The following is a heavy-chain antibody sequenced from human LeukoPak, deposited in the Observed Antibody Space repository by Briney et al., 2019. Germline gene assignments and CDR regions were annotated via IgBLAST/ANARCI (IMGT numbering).Heavy chain of an antibody. D-gene: IGHD2-2*01. V-gene: IGHV1-2*02. CDR1: GNTFTDYY. CDR3: ATDHCTRTNCYEDYYHGMDV. CDR2: VNPNNGVT. Sequence: ASVKVSCKASGNTFTDYYIHWVRQAPGQGLEWMGWVNPNNGVTEYAQEFQGRVTMTRDTSLSTAYMELSRLRSDDTAVYYCATDHCTRTNCYEDYYHGMDVWGQGTTVTVSS. J-gene: IGHJ6*02.